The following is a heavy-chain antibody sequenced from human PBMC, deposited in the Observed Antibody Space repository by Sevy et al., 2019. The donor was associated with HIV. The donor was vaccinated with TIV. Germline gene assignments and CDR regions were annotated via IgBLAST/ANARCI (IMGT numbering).Heavy chain of an antibody. CDR3: GSGCNSICCLWGMDV. V-gene: IGHV3-7*03. Sequence: GGSLRLSCAASGFTFSSYWMSWVRQAPGKGLEWVANIKVDGSEKYYVDSVKGRFTISRDNARNSLYLQMNSLRAEDTTGYCCGSGCNSICCLWGMDVWGQGTTVTVSS. D-gene: IGHD2-2*01. CDR1: GFTFSSYW. J-gene: IGHJ6*02. CDR2: IKVDGSEK.